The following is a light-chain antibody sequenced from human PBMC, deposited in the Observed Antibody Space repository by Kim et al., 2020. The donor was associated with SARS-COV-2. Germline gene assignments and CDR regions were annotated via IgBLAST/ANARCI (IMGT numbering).Light chain of an antibody. V-gene: IGLV3-9*01. J-gene: IGLJ3*02. CDR3: QVWDSHTVV. CDR1: NIGSKA. Sequence: SYELTQPLSVSMALGQTARITCGGSNIGSKAVHWYQQKPGQAPVMVISRNNNRPAGIPERFSGPNSGNTATLTISRAQVGAEADYYCQVWDSHTVVFGGG. CDR2: RNN.